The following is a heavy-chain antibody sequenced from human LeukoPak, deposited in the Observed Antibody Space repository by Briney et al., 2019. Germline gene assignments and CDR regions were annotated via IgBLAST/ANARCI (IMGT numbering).Heavy chain of an antibody. J-gene: IGHJ4*02. V-gene: IGHV3-53*01. Sequence: GGSLRLSCAASGFTVSSNYMSWVRQAPGKGLEWVSVIYSDGSTYYADSVKGRFTISRDNSKNTLYLQMNSLRAEDTAVYYCARYSSGSYYYRVWWGQETLVTVSS. CDR2: IYSDGST. CDR3: ARYSSGSYYYRVW. CDR1: GFTVSSNY. D-gene: IGHD3-10*01.